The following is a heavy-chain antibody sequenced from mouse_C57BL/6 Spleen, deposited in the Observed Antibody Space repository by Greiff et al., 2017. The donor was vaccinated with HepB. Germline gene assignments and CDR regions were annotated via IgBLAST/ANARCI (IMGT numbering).Heavy chain of an antibody. J-gene: IGHJ1*03. CDR2: ISDGGSYT. V-gene: IGHV5-4*01. Sequence: DVKLQESGGGLVKPGGSLKLSCAASGFTFSSYAMSWVRQTPEKRLEWVATISDGGSYTYYTDNVKGRFTISRDNAKNNLYLQMSHLKSEDTAMYYCARDDGYSWYFDVWGTGTTVTVSS. CDR1: GFTFSSYA. D-gene: IGHD2-3*01. CDR3: ARDDGYSWYFDV.